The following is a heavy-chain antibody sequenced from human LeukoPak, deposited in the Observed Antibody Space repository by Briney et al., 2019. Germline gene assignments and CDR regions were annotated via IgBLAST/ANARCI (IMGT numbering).Heavy chain of an antibody. CDR1: GGSFSGYY. D-gene: IGHD1-1*01. CDR3: ARSTGPIDY. Sequence: SETLSLTCAVYGGSFSGYYWSWIRQPPGKGLEWIGEINHSGSTNYNPSLKSRVTISVDTSKNQFSLKLSSVTAADTAVYYCARSTGPIDYWGQGTLVTVSS. CDR2: INHSGST. J-gene: IGHJ4*02. V-gene: IGHV4-34*01.